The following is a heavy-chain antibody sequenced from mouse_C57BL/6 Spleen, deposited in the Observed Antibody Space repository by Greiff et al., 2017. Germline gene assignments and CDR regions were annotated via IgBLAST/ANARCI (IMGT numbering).Heavy chain of an antibody. D-gene: IGHD4-1*01. CDR3: ARGGWDGDFDY. V-gene: IGHV3-6*01. CDR2: ISYDGSN. CDR1: GYSITSGYY. J-gene: IGHJ2*01. Sequence: DVQLQESGPGLVKPSQSLSLTCSVTGYSITSGYYWNWIRQFPGNKLEWMGYISYDGSNNYNPSLKNRISITRDTSKNQFFLKLNSVTTEDTATYYCARGGWDGDFDYWGQGTTLTVSS.